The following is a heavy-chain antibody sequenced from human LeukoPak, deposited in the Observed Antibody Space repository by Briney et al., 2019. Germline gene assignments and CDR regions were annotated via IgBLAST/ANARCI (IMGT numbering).Heavy chain of an antibody. D-gene: IGHD1-7*01. CDR1: GGTFSSYA. CDR2: MNPNSGNT. V-gene: IGHV1-8*02. Sequence: ASVKVSCKASGGTFSSYAISWVRQAPGQGLEWMGWMNPNSGNTGYAQKFQGRVTMTRNTSISTAYMELSSLRSEDTAVYYCARAPSITGTTPPGYWGQGTLVTVSS. J-gene: IGHJ4*02. CDR3: ARAPSITGTTPPGY.